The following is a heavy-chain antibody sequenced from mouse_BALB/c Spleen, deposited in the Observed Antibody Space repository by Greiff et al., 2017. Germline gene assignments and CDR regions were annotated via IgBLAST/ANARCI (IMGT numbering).Heavy chain of an antibody. V-gene: IGHV2-4-1*01. Sequence: QVQLQQSGPGLVQPSQSLSITCTVSGFSLTSYGVHWVRQSPGKGLEWLGVIWSGGSTDYNAAFISRLSISKDNSKSQVFFKMNSLQADDSAIYYSARNWNSYGSSYFDYWGQGTTLTVSA. D-gene: IGHD1-1*01. CDR2: IWSGGST. J-gene: IGHJ2*01. CDR3: ARNWNSYGSSYFDY. CDR1: GFSLTSYG.